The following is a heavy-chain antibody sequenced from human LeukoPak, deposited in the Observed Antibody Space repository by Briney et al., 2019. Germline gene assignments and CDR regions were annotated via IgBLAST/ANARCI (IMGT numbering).Heavy chain of an antibody. V-gene: IGHV4-61*02. Sequence: PSETLSLTCTVSGGSISSGSYYWSWIRQPAGTGLEWIGRIYTSGSTNYNPSLKSRVTISVDTSKNQFSLKLSSVTAADTAVYYCARDAHCGGDCYSFDYWGQGTLVTVSS. D-gene: IGHD2-21*01. J-gene: IGHJ4*02. CDR3: ARDAHCGGDCYSFDY. CDR2: IYTSGST. CDR1: GGSISSGSYY.